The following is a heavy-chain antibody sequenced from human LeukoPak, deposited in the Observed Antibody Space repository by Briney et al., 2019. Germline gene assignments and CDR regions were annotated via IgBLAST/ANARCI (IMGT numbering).Heavy chain of an antibody. Sequence: QPGGSLRLSCAASGFTVSSNYMSWVRQAPGKGLEWVSVIYSGGSTYYADSVKGRFTISRDNSKNTLYLQMNSLRAEDTAVYYCARDATYYYYGMDVWGKGTTVTVSS. CDR1: GFTVSSNY. CDR3: ARDATYYYYGMDV. CDR2: IYSGGST. J-gene: IGHJ6*04. V-gene: IGHV3-53*01.